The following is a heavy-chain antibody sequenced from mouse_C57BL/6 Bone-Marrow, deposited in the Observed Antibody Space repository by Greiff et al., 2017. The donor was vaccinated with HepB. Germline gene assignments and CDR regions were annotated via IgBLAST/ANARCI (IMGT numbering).Heavy chain of an antibody. CDR1: GYTFTSYG. CDR2: IYPRSGNT. CDR3: ARSGQLRLRPWFAY. Sequence: QVQLQQSGAELARPGASVKLSCKASGYTFTSYGISWVKQRTGQGLEWIGEIYPRSGNTYYNEKFKGKATLTADKSSSTAYMELRSLTSEDSAVYFCARSGQLRLRPWFAYWGQGTLVTVSA. V-gene: IGHV1-81*01. D-gene: IGHD3-2*02. J-gene: IGHJ3*01.